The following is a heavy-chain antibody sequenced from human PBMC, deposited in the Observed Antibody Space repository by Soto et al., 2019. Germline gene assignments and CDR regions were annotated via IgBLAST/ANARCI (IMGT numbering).Heavy chain of an antibody. CDR1: GYTFTGHY. CDR3: GRGRSGQIVVFY. V-gene: IGHV1-2*02. CDR2: IGPESGAT. Sequence: ASVKVSFKXSGYTFTGHYIHWVRQAPEQGPEWMGEIGPESGATRYAQKFQGRVTMTRDTSITTVYMELKNLSPDDTAVYYCGRGRSGQIVVFYWGQGTPVTVSS. J-gene: IGHJ4*02. D-gene: IGHD1-26*01.